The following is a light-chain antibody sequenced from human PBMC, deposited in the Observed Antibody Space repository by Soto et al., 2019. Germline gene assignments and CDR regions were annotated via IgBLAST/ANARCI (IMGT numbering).Light chain of an antibody. CDR3: SSYTTSSTRV. Sequence: QSALTQPASVSGSPGQSIAISCTGSSSDVGIYNYVSWYQQHPGKVPKLIIYEVTNRSSGVSNRFSGSKSGNTASLTISGLQAEDEADYCCSSYTTSSTRVFGTGTKLTVL. V-gene: IGLV2-14*01. CDR1: SSDVGIYNY. CDR2: EVT. J-gene: IGLJ1*01.